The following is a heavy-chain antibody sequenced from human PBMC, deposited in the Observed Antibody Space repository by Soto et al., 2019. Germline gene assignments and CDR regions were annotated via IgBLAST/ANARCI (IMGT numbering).Heavy chain of an antibody. CDR1: EFTFSGRS. CDR3: ARGWCGPDV. CDR2: IDKVGTDS. V-gene: IGHV3-74*01. Sequence: EVQLVESGGGLVQPGGSLRLSCAASEFTFSGRSVHWVRQAPGKGLVWVSGIDKVGTDSTYADSVKGRFTSSRDNAKNPVYLQMNSLRVEDTVVSYCARGWCGPDVWGKETTVTVS. D-gene: IGHD3-10*01. J-gene: IGHJ6*03.